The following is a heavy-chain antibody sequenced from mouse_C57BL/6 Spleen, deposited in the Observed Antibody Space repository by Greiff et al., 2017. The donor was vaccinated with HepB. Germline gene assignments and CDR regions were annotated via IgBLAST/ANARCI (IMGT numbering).Heavy chain of an antibody. CDR3: AISWIEGYRPYYAMDY. CDR2: IDPEDGET. Sequence: EVQLQQSGAELVKPGASVKLSCTASGFNIKDYYMHWVKQRTEQGLEWIGRIDPEDGETKSAPKFQGKATITADTSSNTAYLQLSSLTSEDSAVYYCAISWIEGYRPYYAMDYWGQGTSVTVSS. V-gene: IGHV14-2*01. J-gene: IGHJ4*01. CDR1: GFNIKDYY. D-gene: IGHD2-3*01.